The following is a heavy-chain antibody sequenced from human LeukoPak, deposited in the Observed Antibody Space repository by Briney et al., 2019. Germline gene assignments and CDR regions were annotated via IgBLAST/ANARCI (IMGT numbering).Heavy chain of an antibody. J-gene: IGHJ4*02. CDR3: ARWPIAAAPPVYYFDY. Sequence: GGSLRLSCAASGFTFSSYNMNWVRQAAGKGLEWVSSISSSTSHIYYADSVTGRFTISRDNAKNSLYLQMNSLRAEDTAVYYCARWPIAAAPPVYYFDYWGQGTLVTVSS. D-gene: IGHD6-13*01. V-gene: IGHV3-21*01. CDR2: ISSSTSHI. CDR1: GFTFSSYN.